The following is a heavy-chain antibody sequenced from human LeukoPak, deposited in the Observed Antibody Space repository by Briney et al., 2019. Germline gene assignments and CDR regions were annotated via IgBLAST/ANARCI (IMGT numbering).Heavy chain of an antibody. CDR2: INHSGST. D-gene: IGHD3-9*01. Sequence: SETLSLTCAVYGGSFSGYYWSWIRKPPGKGLEWIGEINHSGSTNYNPSLKSRVTISVDTSKNQFSLKLSSVTAADTAVYYCARGGGLRYFDWLLYTTPCFDYWGQGTLVTVSS. CDR3: ARGGGLRYFDWLLYTTPCFDY. CDR1: GGSFSGYY. J-gene: IGHJ4*02. V-gene: IGHV4-34*01.